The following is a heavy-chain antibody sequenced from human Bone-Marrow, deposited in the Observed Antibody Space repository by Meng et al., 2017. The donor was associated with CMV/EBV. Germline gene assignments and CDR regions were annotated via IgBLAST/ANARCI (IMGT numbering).Heavy chain of an antibody. V-gene: IGHV3-74*03. Sequence: GESLKISCAASGFTFSSYWMHWVRQAPGKGLVWVSRINSDGSSTTYADSVKGRFTISRDNSKNTLYLQMNSLRAEDTAVYYCAKDLEYSSAQGVYWGQGTLVTVSS. CDR2: INSDGSST. J-gene: IGHJ4*02. CDR1: GFTFSSYW. CDR3: AKDLEYSSAQGVY. D-gene: IGHD6-6*01.